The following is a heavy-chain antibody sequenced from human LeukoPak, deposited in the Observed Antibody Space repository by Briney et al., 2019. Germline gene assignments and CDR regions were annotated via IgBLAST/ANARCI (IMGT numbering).Heavy chain of an antibody. V-gene: IGHV1-2*06. J-gene: IGHJ4*02. CDR1: GYTFTGYY. CDR2: INPNSGGT. CDR3: ARAREQWLGLVDY. Sequence: ASVKVSCKASGYTFTGYYMHWVRQAPGQGLEWMGRINPNSGGTNYAQKFQGRVTMTRDTSISTACMELSRLRSDDTAVYYCARAREQWLGLVDYWGQGTLVTVSS. D-gene: IGHD6-19*01.